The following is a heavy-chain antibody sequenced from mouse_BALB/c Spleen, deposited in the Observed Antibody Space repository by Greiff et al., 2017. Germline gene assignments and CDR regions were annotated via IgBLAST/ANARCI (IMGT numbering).Heavy chain of an antibody. J-gene: IGHJ4*01. CDR1: GFAFSSYD. CDR3: ARHGYYYAMDY. Sequence: DVQLVESGGGLVKPGGSLKLSCAASGFAFSSYDMSWVRQTPEKRLEWVAYISSGGGSTYYPDTVKGRFTISRDNAKNTLYLQMSSLKSEDTAMYYCARHGYYYAMDYWGQGTSVTVSS. D-gene: IGHD1-2*01. CDR2: ISSGGGST. V-gene: IGHV5-12-1*01.